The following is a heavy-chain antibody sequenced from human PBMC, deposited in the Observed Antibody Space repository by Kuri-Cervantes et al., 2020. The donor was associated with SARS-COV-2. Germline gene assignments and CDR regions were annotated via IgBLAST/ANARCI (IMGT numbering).Heavy chain of an antibody. Sequence: GESLKISCAASGFTFSSYAMSWVRQAPGKGLEWVSAISGSGGSTYYADSVKGRFTISRDNSKNTLYLQMNSLRAEDTAVYYCAKEAPAFDWGSHFDYWGQGTLVTVSS. D-gene: IGHD3-16*01. CDR3: AKEAPAFDWGSHFDY. V-gene: IGHV3-23*01. CDR2: ISGSGGST. CDR1: GFTFSSYA. J-gene: IGHJ4*02.